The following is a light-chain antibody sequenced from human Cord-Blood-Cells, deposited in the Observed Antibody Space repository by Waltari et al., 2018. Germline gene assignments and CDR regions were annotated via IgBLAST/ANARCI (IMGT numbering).Light chain of an antibody. CDR1: SSDVGGCNY. CDR2: DVS. CDR3: SSYTSSSTVV. Sequence: QSALTQPAPVSGSPGQSITISCTGTSSDVGGCNYVSWYQQPPGKAPKLMIYDVSNRPSGVSNRFSGSKSGNTASLTISGLQAEDEADYYCSSYTSSSTVVFGGGTKLTVL. J-gene: IGLJ2*01. V-gene: IGLV2-14*01.